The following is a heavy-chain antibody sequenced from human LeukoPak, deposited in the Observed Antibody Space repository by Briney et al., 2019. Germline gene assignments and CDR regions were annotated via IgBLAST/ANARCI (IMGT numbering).Heavy chain of an antibody. J-gene: IGHJ4*02. CDR3: ARAGDARITIFGVVIAYFDY. D-gene: IGHD3-3*01. V-gene: IGHV1-2*02. Sequence: GASVKVSCKASGYTFTGYYMHWVRQAPGQGLEWMGWINPNSGGTNYAQKFQGRVTITADESTSTAYMELSSLRSEDTAVYYCARAGDARITIFGVVIAYFDYWGQGTLVTVSS. CDR2: INPNSGGT. CDR1: GYTFTGYY.